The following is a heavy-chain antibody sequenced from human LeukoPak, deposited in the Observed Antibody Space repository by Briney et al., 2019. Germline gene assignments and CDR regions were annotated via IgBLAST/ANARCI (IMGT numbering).Heavy chain of an antibody. V-gene: IGHV3-23*01. CDR2: ISGSGGST. D-gene: IGHD2-2*01. Sequence: GGSLRLSCAASGFTFSSYAMSWVRQAPGKGLEWVSAISGSGGSTYYADSAKGRFTISRDNSKNTLYLQMNSLRAEDTAVYYCAKYEYQWLYYYYYGMDVWGQGTTVTVSS. J-gene: IGHJ6*02. CDR1: GFTFSSYA. CDR3: AKYEYQWLYYYYYGMDV.